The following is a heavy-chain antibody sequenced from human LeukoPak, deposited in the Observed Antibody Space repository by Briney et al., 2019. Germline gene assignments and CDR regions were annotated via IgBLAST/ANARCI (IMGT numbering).Heavy chain of an antibody. CDR3: ARAAYYYGSGSSDY. CDR1: GYTFTSYG. D-gene: IGHD3-10*01. J-gene: IGHJ4*02. CDR2: ISAYNGNT. Sequence: ASVKVSCKASGYTFTSYGISWVRQAPGQGLEWMGWISAYNGNTNYAQKLQGRVTMTTDTSTSTAYMELRSLRSDATAVYYCARAAYYYGSGSSDYWGQGTLVTVSS. V-gene: IGHV1-18*01.